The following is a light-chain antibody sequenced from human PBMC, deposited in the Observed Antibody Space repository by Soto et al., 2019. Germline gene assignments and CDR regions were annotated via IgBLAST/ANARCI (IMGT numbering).Light chain of an antibody. Sequence: EIVMTQSPATLSVSPGERAALSCRPSQSVSSNLAWYQQKPGQAPRLLIYGASTRATGIPARFSGSGSGTEFTLTISSLQSEDFAVYYCQQYNNWPPTTVGQGTRLEIK. CDR3: QQYNNWPPTT. CDR2: GAS. V-gene: IGKV3-15*01. J-gene: IGKJ5*01. CDR1: QSVSSN.